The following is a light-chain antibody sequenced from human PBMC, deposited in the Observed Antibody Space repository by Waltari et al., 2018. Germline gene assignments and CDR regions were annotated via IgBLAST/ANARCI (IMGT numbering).Light chain of an antibody. CDR1: QAISNS. J-gene: IGKJ2*01. V-gene: IGKV1-NL1*01. CDR2: AAS. CDR3: QQYSSRPYT. Sequence: DIQMTQSPSSLSASVGDRVTITCRASQAISNSLAWYQQKPGKAPNLLLYAASTLESGVPSRFSGSGSGTDYTLAINSLQPEDFAIYYCQQYSSRPYTFGQGTKLEI.